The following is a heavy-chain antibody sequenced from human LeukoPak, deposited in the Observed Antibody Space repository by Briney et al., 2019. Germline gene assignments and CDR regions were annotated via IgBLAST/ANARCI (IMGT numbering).Heavy chain of an antibody. V-gene: IGHV5-51*01. CDR2: IYPGDSDT. D-gene: IGHD3-22*01. Sequence: GESLKISCTGSGYIFTSYWIGWVRHVPEKGLEWMGIIYPGDSDTRYSPSFQGQVTISVDKSISTAYLQWGSLKASDSAMYYCARPTGSSGYYLDAFDIWGQGTMVTVSS. CDR1: GYIFTSYW. CDR3: ARPTGSSGYYLDAFDI. J-gene: IGHJ3*02.